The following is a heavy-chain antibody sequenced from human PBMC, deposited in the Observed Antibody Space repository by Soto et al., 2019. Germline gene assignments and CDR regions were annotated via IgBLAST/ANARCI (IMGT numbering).Heavy chain of an antibody. J-gene: IGHJ5*02. Sequence: QVQLVQSGAEVKKPGASVKVSCKASGYTFTSYGISWVRQAPGQGLEWMGWISAYNGNTNYAQKLQGRVTMTTDTSTSTAYMELRSLRSDDTAVYYCARDQLTGQWLVRSNWFEPWGQGTLVTVSS. D-gene: IGHD6-19*01. CDR3: ARDQLTGQWLVRSNWFEP. V-gene: IGHV1-18*01. CDR1: GYTFTSYG. CDR2: ISAYNGNT.